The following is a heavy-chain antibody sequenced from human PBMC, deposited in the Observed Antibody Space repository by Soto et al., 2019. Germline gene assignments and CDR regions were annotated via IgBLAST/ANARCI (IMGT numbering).Heavy chain of an antibody. CDR3: AREREAAGTGSWFDP. CDR1: GFTFSSYS. V-gene: IGHV3-48*01. CDR2: ISSSSSTI. J-gene: IGHJ5*02. D-gene: IGHD6-13*01. Sequence: GGSLRLSCAASGFTFSSYSMNWVRQAPGKGLEWVSYISSSSSTIYYADSVKGRFTISRDNAKNSLYLQMNSLRAEDTAVYYCAREREAAGTGSWFDPWGQGTLVTVSS.